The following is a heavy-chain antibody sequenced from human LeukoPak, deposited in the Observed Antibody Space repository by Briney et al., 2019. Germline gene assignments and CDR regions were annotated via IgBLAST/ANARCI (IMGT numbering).Heavy chain of an antibody. CDR1: GYTFTNNY. Sequence: ASVKVSCTASGYTFTNNYLHWVRQAPGQGLEWMGMIYPRDGSTSYAQNFQGRVTVTRDTSTTTVHMELRGLRSEDTVVYYCARDQEGFDYWGQGTVVTVSS. V-gene: IGHV1-46*01. CDR2: IYPRDGST. CDR3: ARDQEGFDY. J-gene: IGHJ4*02.